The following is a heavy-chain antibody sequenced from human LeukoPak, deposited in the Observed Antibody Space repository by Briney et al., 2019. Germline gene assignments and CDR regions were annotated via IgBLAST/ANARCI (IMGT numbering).Heavy chain of an antibody. D-gene: IGHD3-10*01. CDR2: INHSGST. Sequence: MSSETLSLTCAVYGGSCSGYYWSWIRQPPGKGLEWIGEINHSGSTNYNPSLKSRVTISVDTSKNQFSLKLSSVTAADTAVYYCARGPLKTRSFYYGSGSYYYYYGMDVWGQGTTVTVSS. J-gene: IGHJ6*02. V-gene: IGHV4-34*01. CDR1: GGSCSGYY. CDR3: ARGPLKTRSFYYGSGSYYYYYGMDV.